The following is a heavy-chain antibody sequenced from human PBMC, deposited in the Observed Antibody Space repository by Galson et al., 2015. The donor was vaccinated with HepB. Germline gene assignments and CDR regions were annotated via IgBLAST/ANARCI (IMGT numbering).Heavy chain of an antibody. V-gene: IGHV1-3*01. Sequence: SVKVSCKASGYTFTSYAMHWVRQAPGQRLEWMGWINAGNGNTKYSQKFQGRVTITRDTSASTAYMELSSLRSEDTAVYYCARSPGPLDPRLDYGGNGYMDVWGKGTTVTVSS. CDR1: GYTFTSYA. D-gene: IGHD4-23*01. J-gene: IGHJ6*03. CDR3: ARSPGPLDPRLDYGGNGYMDV. CDR2: INAGNGNT.